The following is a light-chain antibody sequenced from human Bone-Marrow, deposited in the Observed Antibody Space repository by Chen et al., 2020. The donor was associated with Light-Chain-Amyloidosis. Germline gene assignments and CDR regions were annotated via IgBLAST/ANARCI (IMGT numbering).Light chain of an antibody. CDR3: QEWDRGSDHPG. J-gene: IGLJ3*02. CDR1: NIGSTS. V-gene: IGLV3-21*02. Sequence: SYVLTQPSSVSVAPGQTATIACGGNNIGSTSVHWYQQTPGQAPLLVVYDDSDRPSGMPERLSGAHSGTTGTLTISRVEGGDEADYCGQEWDRGSDHPGFGGGTKLTVL. CDR2: DDS.